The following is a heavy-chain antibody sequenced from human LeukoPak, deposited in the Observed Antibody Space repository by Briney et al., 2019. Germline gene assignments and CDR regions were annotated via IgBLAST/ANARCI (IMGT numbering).Heavy chain of an antibody. CDR1: GFTFSSFA. CDR2: ISRNGGST. V-gene: IGHV3-64*04. CDR3: AKAVRISNLGVDY. J-gene: IGHJ4*02. D-gene: IGHD3-16*01. Sequence: GGSLRLSCSASGFTFSSFAMHWVRQAPGKGLEYVAAISRNGGSTYYADSVKGRFTISRDNSKNTLYLQMSSLRAEDTAVYYCAKAVRISNLGVDYWGQGTLVTVSS.